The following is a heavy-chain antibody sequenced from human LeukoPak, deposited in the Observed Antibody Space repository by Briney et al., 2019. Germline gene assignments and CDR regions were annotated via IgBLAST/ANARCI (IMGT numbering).Heavy chain of an antibody. V-gene: IGHV1-2*02. J-gene: IGHJ4*02. CDR1: GYTFTSYY. CDR3: ARSNEGPYYFDF. CDR2: INPNSGTT. Sequence: ASVKVSCKASGYTFTSYYMHWVRQAPGQGLEWMGWINPNSGTTNYAQKFQGRVTMTRDTSINTAYMDLNRLRSDDTAVYYCARSNEGPYYFDFWGQETLVTVSS.